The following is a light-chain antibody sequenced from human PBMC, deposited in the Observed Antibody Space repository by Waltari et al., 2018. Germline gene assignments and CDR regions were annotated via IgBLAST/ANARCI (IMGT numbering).Light chain of an antibody. CDR1: NTNIGTNY. CDR2: DNH. Sequence: QSVLTQPPSLSAAPGQKVTLSCSGSNTNIGTNYVSWYKQVLGTAPKLLIYDNHKRPSGIPDRFSGSRSGTSATLDISGLQTGDEAEYYCATWETRLSTVVFGGGTKLTVL. V-gene: IGLV1-51*01. J-gene: IGLJ2*01. CDR3: ATWETRLSTVV.